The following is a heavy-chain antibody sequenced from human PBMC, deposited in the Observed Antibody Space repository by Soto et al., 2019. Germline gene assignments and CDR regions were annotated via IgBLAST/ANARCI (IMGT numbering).Heavy chain of an antibody. D-gene: IGHD3-3*01. CDR1: GGTFTSYA. CDR2: SIPISATA. V-gene: IGHV1-69*06. J-gene: IGHJ4*02. Sequence: QVQLVQSGAEVKKPGSSVKVSCTASGGTFTSYAVTWWRQAPGQGLEWMGGSIPISATANYAQRFQGRVTITADKSTTTAHMKLSSLRSDHTGVYCSAGALVLEVCFAIADWGQGTLVIV. CDR3: AGALVLEVCFAIAD.